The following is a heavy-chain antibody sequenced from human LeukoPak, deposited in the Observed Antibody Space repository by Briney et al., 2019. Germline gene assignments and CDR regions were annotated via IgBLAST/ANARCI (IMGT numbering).Heavy chain of an antibody. J-gene: IGHJ4*02. D-gene: IGHD2-8*02. Sequence: GGSLRLFCAASGFIFSDYYNSWVRQTSGEGVEGVSVIYSGGATFYGDFVKGRFTISRDNSTTTAHPQMNSLRAEDTAVYYCASGGKYCTGGACYGDWGQGTLVTVSS. CDR1: GFIFSDYY. CDR2: IYSGGAT. V-gene: IGHV3-53*01. CDR3: ASGGKYCTGGACYGD.